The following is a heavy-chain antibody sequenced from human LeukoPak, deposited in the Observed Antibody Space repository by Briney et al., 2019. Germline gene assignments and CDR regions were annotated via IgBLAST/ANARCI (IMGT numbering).Heavy chain of an antibody. V-gene: IGHV1-69*05. CDR2: IIPIFGTA. CDR1: GGTFSSYA. CDR3: ARQNIAARDWFDY. D-gene: IGHD6-6*01. Sequence: ASVKVSCKASGGTFSSYAISWVLPAPGQGLEWMGGIIPIFGTANYAQKFQGRVTITTDESTSTAYMELSSLRSEDTAVYYCARQNIAARDWFDYWGQGTLVTVSS. J-gene: IGHJ4*02.